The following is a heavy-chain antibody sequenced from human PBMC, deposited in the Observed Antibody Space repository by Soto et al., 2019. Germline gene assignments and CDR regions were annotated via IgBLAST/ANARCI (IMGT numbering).Heavy chain of an antibody. CDR1: GCTFSNYG. J-gene: IGHJ6*02. V-gene: IGHV3-30*18. CDR3: AKEDSSSWHYYYVMDV. D-gene: IGHD6-13*01. CDR2: ISYDGSSK. Sequence: GGPLRLSCGASGCTFSNYGMNWVRQDKGKGLEWVAVISYDGSSKYYADSVKGRFTISRDSSKNMLYLQMNSLRAEDTAVYYCAKEDSSSWHYYYVMDVWGQGTTVTVSS.